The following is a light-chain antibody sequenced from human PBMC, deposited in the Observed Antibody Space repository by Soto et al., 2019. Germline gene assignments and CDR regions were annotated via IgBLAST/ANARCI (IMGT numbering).Light chain of an antibody. J-gene: IGKJ1*01. V-gene: IGKV1-5*01. CDR2: DAS. Sequence: DIQMTQSPSSLSASVGDRFTITCRASQSISNYVTWYQQKPGRAPKLLIYDASSLESGVPLRFSGSGSGTEFTLTISSLQPDDFATYYCQHYESHSRTFGQGTKVDI. CDR1: QSISNY. CDR3: QHYESHSRT.